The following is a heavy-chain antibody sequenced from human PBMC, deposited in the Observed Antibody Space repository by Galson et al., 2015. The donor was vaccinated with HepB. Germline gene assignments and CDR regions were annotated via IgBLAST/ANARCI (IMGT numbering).Heavy chain of an antibody. Sequence: SVKVSCKASGYTFTSYAIHWVRQAPGQRLEWMGWINAGNGNTKYSQKFQGRVTITRDTSASTAYMELSSLTSEDTAVYYCEGTLTGNSFADYWGQGTQVTVSS. CDR2: INAGNGNT. J-gene: IGHJ4*02. D-gene: IGHD1-20*01. CDR1: GYTFTSYA. CDR3: EGTLTGNSFADY. V-gene: IGHV1-3*01.